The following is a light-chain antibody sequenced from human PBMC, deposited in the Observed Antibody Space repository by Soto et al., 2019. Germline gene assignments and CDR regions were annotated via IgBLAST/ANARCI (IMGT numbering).Light chain of an antibody. CDR3: QSYDNSLTEWV. Sequence: QSVMTQPPSVSAAPGQKVTISCSGSSSNIGGNSVSWYQQLPGTAPKLLIYDDNKRPSGIPDRFSGSKSGTSATLGITGFQTGDEADYYSQSYDNSLTEWVFGGGTQLTVL. CDR2: DDN. V-gene: IGLV1-51*01. J-gene: IGLJ3*02. CDR1: SSNIGGNS.